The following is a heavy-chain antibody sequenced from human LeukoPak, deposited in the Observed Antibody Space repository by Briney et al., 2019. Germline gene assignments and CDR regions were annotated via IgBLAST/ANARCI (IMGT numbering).Heavy chain of an antibody. V-gene: IGHV3-23*01. CDR2: ISGSGYNT. D-gene: IGHD4-17*01. Sequence: GGSLRLSCAASGFTFSNYAMAWVRQAPGKGLEWVSTISGSGYNTYFADSVKGRFTISRDNSKTTLYLQMNSLRAEDTAIYYCANTLRNGGYTYYFDYWGQGALVTVSS. CDR1: GFTFSNYA. J-gene: IGHJ4*02. CDR3: ANTLRNGGYTYYFDY.